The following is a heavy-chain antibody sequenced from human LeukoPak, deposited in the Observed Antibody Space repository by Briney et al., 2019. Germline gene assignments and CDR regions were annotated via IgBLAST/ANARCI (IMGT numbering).Heavy chain of an antibody. CDR2: MNPNSGNT. D-gene: IGHD1-20*01. CDR1: GYTFTSYD. J-gene: IGHJ4*02. Sequence: APVKVSCKASGYTFTSYDINWVRQATGQGLEWMGWMNPNSGNTGYAQKFQGRVTITRNTSISTAYMELSSLRSEDTAVYYCAVERGLTGTDYWGQGTLVTVSS. V-gene: IGHV1-8*03. CDR3: AVERGLTGTDY.